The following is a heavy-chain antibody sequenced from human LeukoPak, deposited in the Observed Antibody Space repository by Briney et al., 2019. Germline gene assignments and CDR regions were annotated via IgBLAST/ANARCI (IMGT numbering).Heavy chain of an antibody. CDR1: GFTFKNYA. V-gene: IGHV4-4*02. J-gene: IGHJ6*03. CDR3: ARDVDYDYVWGTLRYMDV. CDR2: IYHSGST. D-gene: IGHD3-16*01. Sequence: GSLRLSCATSGFTFKNYAMNWVRQAPGKGLEWIGSIYHSGSTNYNPSLKSRVTISVDKSKNQFSLKLSSVTAADTAVYYCARDVDYDYVWGTLRYMDVWGKGTTVTVSS.